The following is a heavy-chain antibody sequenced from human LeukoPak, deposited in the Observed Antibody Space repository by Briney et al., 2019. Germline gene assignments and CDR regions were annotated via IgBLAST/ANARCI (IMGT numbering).Heavy chain of an antibody. CDR3: ASSLVPAAIPRVDY. J-gene: IGHJ4*02. D-gene: IGHD2-2*01. V-gene: IGHV1-2*02. CDR1: GYTFTGYY. Sequence: GASVKVSCKASGYTFTGYYMHWVRQAPGQGLEWMGWINPNSGGTNYAQKFQGRVTMTRDTSISTAYMELSRLRSDDTAVYYCASSLVPAAIPRVDYWGQGTLVTVSS. CDR2: INPNSGGT.